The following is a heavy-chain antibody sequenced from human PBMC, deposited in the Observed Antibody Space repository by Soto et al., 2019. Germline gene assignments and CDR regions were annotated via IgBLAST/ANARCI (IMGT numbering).Heavy chain of an antibody. D-gene: IGHD1-1*01. CDR1: GFTFSSYA. V-gene: IGHV3-23*01. Sequence: PGGSLRLSCAASGFTFSSYAMTWVRQAPGKGLEWVSIVSYNGGDTYYADSVKGRFTISRDNSKDTVDLQMNGLRAEDTAVYYCARYIRGPTVDYFDFWGPGVLVTVSS. CDR2: VSYNGGDT. J-gene: IGHJ4*02. CDR3: ARYIRGPTVDYFDF.